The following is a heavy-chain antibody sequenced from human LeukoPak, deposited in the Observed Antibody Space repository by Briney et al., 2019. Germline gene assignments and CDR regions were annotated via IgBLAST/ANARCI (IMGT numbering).Heavy chain of an antibody. CDR1: GGSISSGSYY. CDR2: IYTSGST. J-gene: IGHJ6*03. V-gene: IGHV4-61*02. Sequence: SETLSLTCTVSGGSISSGSYYWSWIRQPAGKGLEWIGRIYTSGSTNYNPSLKSRVTISVDTSKNQFSLKLSSVTAADTAVYYCVRERGGPDYYYYMDVWGKGTTVTVSS. CDR3: VRERGGPDYYYYMDV. D-gene: IGHD3-10*01.